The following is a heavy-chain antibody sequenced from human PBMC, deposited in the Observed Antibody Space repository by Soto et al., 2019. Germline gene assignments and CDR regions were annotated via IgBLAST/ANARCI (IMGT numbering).Heavy chain of an antibody. CDR1: GFTFSDYY. Sequence: QVQLVESGGGLVKPGGSLRLSCAASGFTFSDYYMNWIRQAPGKGLEWVSYISSSDGTMYYADSVKGRFTISRDNAKNSLYLQMNTLGAEDTAVYYCARGSKDSGGYPLFDNWGQGTLVTVSS. D-gene: IGHD3-22*01. J-gene: IGHJ4*02. CDR3: ARGSKDSGGYPLFDN. V-gene: IGHV3-11*01. CDR2: ISSSDGTM.